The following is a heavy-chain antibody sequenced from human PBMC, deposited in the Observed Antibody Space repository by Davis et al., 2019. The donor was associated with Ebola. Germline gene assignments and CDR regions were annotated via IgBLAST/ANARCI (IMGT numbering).Heavy chain of an antibody. D-gene: IGHD2-21*02. Sequence: PGGSLRLSCTVSGGSISSYYWSWIRQPPGKGLEWIGYIYYSGSTNYNPSLKSRVTISVDTSKNQFSLKLSSVTAADMAVYYCARTYCGGDCGAAWYFDLWGRGTLVTVSS. CDR2: IYYSGST. CDR3: ARTYCGGDCGAAWYFDL. CDR1: GGSISSYY. V-gene: IGHV4-59*08. J-gene: IGHJ2*01.